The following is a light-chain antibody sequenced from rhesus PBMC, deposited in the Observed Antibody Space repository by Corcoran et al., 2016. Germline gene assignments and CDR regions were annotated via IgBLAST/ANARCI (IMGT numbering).Light chain of an antibody. J-gene: IGKJ3*01. CDR1: QAINDH. CDR2: CSS. V-gene: IGKV1-66*01. Sequence: DIQMTQSPSSLSASVGDRVTITCRASQAINDHLSWYQQKPGKAPKPLIYCSSRLETGVPSRFSGSRSWTDYTLTIMSLQPVDIATYYCQQYNNSPFTFGPGTKTDIK. CDR3: QQYNNSPFT.